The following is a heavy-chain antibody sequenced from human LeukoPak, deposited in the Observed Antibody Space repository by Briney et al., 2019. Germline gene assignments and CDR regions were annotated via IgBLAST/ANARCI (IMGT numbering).Heavy chain of an antibody. Sequence: PSETASLICTVSGGYISSSSYFWARIRQPPGKGLECIGSMSYSGSTYYNPSLKRRVTISVDTSKNQFSLKLTSVTAADTAVYYCARHLRSVYDPRAFDYWGQGNLVTVSS. D-gene: IGHD5/OR15-5a*01. CDR3: ARHLRSVYDPRAFDY. CDR2: MSYSGST. J-gene: IGHJ4*02. CDR1: GGYISSSSYF. V-gene: IGHV4-39*01.